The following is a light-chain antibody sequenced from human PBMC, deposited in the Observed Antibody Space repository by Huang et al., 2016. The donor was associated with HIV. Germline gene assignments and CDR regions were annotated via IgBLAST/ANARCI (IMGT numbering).Light chain of an antibody. J-gene: IGKJ1*01. V-gene: IGKV2-29*02. CDR3: MQGRSLPRT. CDR2: GGS. Sequence: DVVMTQTTLSLSVTPGQPASISCRSSQSLLYSDGKTYVYWYLQKPGQFPLLLIYGGSSRFSGVPDRFSGSGSCTDFTLTISRVESEYVGFCYCMQGRSLPRTFGEGTKVEIK. CDR1: QSLLYSDGKTY.